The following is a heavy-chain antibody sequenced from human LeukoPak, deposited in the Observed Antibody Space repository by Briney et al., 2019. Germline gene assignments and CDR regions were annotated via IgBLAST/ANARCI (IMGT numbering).Heavy chain of an antibody. Sequence: GESLKISCKGSGYSFTSYWIGWVRQMPGKGLEWMGRIDPSDSYTNYSPSFQGHVTISADKSISTAYLQWSSLKASDTAMYYCTLDGAAAKDAFDIWGQGTMVTVSS. CDR2: IDPSDSYT. J-gene: IGHJ3*02. CDR3: TLDGAAAKDAFDI. D-gene: IGHD6-13*01. CDR1: GYSFTSYW. V-gene: IGHV5-10-1*01.